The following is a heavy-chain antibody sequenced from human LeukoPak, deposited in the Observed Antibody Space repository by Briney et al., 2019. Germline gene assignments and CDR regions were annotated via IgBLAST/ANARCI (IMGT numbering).Heavy chain of an antibody. J-gene: IGHJ6*02. CDR1: GYTFTGYY. V-gene: IGHV1-2*02. Sequence: GASVKVSCKASGYTFTGYYMHWVRQAPGQGLEWMGWINPNSGGTNYAQKFQGRVTMTRDTSISTAYMELSRLRSDDTAVYYCARGRKYRDGYNKPTSYYYGMDVWGQGTTVTVSS. CDR2: INPNSGGT. CDR3: ARGRKYRDGYNKPTSYYYGMDV. D-gene: IGHD5-24*01.